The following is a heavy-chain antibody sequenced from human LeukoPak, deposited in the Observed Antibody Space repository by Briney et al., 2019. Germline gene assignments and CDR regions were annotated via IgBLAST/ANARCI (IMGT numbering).Heavy chain of an antibody. CDR3: ARDGSGVWFDY. CDR2: INAYNGDT. J-gene: IGHJ4*02. V-gene: IGHV1-18*01. Sequence: ASVKVSCKASGYTLTSYGISWVRQAPGQGLEWMAWINAYNGDTNYAQKFQGRVTLTTDTSTSTAYMELRSLRSDDTAVYYCARDGSGVWFDYWGQGTLVTVSS. D-gene: IGHD3-10*01. CDR1: GYTLTSYG.